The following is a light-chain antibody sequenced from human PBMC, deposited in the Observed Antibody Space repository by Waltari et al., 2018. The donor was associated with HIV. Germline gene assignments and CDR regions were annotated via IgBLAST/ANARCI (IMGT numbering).Light chain of an antibody. V-gene: IGKV4-1*01. CDR3: QQYYSPPGWT. Sequence: DIVMTQSPDSLAVSLGERATINCKSIQRVLYSANNENYLAWYQQKPGQPPKLLIYWASTRESGVPDRFSGSGSGTDFTLTISSLQAEDVAVYYCQQYYSPPGWTFGQGTKVEIK. CDR1: QRVLYSANNENY. J-gene: IGKJ1*01. CDR2: WAS.